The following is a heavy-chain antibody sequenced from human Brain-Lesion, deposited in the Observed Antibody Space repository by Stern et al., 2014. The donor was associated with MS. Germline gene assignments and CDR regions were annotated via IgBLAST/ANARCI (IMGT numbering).Heavy chain of an antibody. CDR3: ARDQRGITIFGVVTDYYYLGMDV. D-gene: IGHD3-3*01. V-gene: IGHV1-2*02. CDR1: GYIFTAYY. CDR2: INPNTGGT. Sequence: DQLVESGAEVKKPGASVKVSCKASGYIFTAYYIHWVRQAPGQGLEWMAWINPNTGGTKYSQKFQGRVTMSRDTSISTAYVELSSLTSDDTAVYYCARDQRGITIFGVVTDYYYLGMDVWGQGTTVTVSS. J-gene: IGHJ6*02.